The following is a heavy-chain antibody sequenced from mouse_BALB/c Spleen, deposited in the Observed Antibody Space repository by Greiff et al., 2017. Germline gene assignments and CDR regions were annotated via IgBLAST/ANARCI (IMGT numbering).Heavy chain of an antibody. CDR3: ARDRYYGYPYAMDY. Sequence: EVKVVESGGGLVQPGGSLKLSCAASGFTFSSYGMSWVRQTPDKRLELVATINSNGGSTYYPDSVKGRFTISRDNAKNTLYLQMSSLKSEDTAMYYCARDRYYGYPYAMDYWGQGTSVTVSS. V-gene: IGHV5-6-3*01. CDR2: INSNGGST. J-gene: IGHJ4*01. D-gene: IGHD2-2*01. CDR1: GFTFSSYG.